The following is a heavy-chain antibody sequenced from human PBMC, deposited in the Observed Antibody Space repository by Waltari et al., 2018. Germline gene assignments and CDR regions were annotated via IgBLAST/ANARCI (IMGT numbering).Heavy chain of an antibody. V-gene: IGHV1-2*02. CDR2: INPNSGGT. Sequence: QVQLVQSGAELKKPGASVKVSCKASGYTFTAYYMHWVRQAPGQGLEWMGWINPNSGGTNYAQKFQGRVTMTRDTSISTAYMELSRLRSDDTAVYYCARIQALYSAAIDYWGQGTLVTVSS. D-gene: IGHD2-2*01. J-gene: IGHJ4*02. CDR1: GYTFTAYY. CDR3: ARIQALYSAAIDY.